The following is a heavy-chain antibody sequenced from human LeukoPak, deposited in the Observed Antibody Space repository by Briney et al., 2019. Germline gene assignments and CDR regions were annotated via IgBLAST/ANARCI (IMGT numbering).Heavy chain of an antibody. V-gene: IGHV3-53*01. J-gene: IGHJ4*02. CDR1: GFTVNSNY. D-gene: IGHD3-10*01. CDR2: IYSGGTT. CDR3: ASLEGSGSYYPRYFDY. Sequence: PGGSLRLSRAASGFTVNSNYMGWVRQAPGKGLEWVSVIYSGGTTYYADSVRGRFTISRDNSKSTVYLEMNSLRAEDTAVYYCASLEGSGSYYPRYFDYWGQGTLVTVSS.